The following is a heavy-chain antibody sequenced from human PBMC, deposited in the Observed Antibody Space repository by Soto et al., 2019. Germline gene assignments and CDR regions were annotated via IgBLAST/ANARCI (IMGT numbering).Heavy chain of an antibody. Sequence: VQMGETGGGLSQPGGSLRLSCAVSGFIVSSKYMTWVRQAPGKGLEWVSVIYTGGSTHYADSARGRFTISRDSSKNTLYLQMNSLRAEDAAVYYCTTYTGYGMDVWGQGTTVTVSS. CDR3: TTYTGYGMDV. CDR1: GFIVSSKY. V-gene: IGHV3-53*02. D-gene: IGHD3-16*01. J-gene: IGHJ6*02. CDR2: IYTGGST.